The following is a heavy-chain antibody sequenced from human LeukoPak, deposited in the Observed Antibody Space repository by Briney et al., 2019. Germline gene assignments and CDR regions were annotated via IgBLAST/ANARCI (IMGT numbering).Heavy chain of an antibody. CDR2: ISSSGSTI. J-gene: IGHJ6*02. CDR1: GFTFSSYE. CDR3: ARVNANYYYYGMDV. V-gene: IGHV3-48*03. Sequence: GGSLRLSCAASGFTFSSYEMNWVRQAPGKGLEWVSYISSSGSTIYYADSVKGRFTISRDNAKNSLYLQVNSLRAEDTAVYYCARVNANYYYYGMDVWGQGTTVTVSS.